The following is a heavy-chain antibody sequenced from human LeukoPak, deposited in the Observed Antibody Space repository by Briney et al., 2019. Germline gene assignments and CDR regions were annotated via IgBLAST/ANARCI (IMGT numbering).Heavy chain of an antibody. V-gene: IGHV4-59*01. CDR2: ICYSGST. Sequence: PSETLSLTCTVSGGSISSYYWSWIRQPPGKGLEWIGYICYSGSTNYNPSLKSRVTISVDTSKNQFSLKLSSVTAADTAVYYCARDRVVGAPGAFDIWGQGTMVTVSS. CDR1: GGSISSYY. J-gene: IGHJ3*02. CDR3: ARDRVVGAPGAFDI. D-gene: IGHD1-26*01.